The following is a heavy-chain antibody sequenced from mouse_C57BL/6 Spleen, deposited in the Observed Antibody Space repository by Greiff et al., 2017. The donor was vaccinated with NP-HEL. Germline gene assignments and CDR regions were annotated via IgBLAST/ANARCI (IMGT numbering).Heavy chain of an antibody. Sequence: VQLQQSGAELVRPGASVKLSCKASGYTFTDYYINWVKQRPGQGLEWIARIYPGSGNTYYNEKFKGKATLTAEKSSSTAYMQLSSLTSEDSAVYFCARGTTRFDYWGQGTTLTVSS. CDR3: ARGTTRFDY. CDR1: GYTFTDYY. D-gene: IGHD1-1*01. CDR2: IYPGSGNT. J-gene: IGHJ2*01. V-gene: IGHV1-76*01.